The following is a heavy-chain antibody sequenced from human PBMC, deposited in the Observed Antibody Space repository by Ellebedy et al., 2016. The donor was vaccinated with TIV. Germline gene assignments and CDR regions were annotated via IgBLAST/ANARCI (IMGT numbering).Heavy chain of an antibody. Sequence: GESLKISCAASGFTFSSCAVHWVRQVAGKGLEWVAIMSFDGRQKRYRDSVKGRFTISRDNSKNIVHLQMNSLRAEDTAVYYCARGLNPMITIDSWGQGTLVTVSS. CDR1: GFTFSSCA. CDR3: ARGLNPMITIDS. V-gene: IGHV3-33*01. J-gene: IGHJ4*02. CDR2: MSFDGRQK. D-gene: IGHD3-16*01.